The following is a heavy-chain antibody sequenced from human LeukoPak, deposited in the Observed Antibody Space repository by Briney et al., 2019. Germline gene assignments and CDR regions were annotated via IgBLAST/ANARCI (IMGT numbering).Heavy chain of an antibody. Sequence: GGSLRLSCAASGFTFSSYAMSWVRQAPGKGLEWISHISGSGRSKDYATSLKGRFTVSRENAENKLYLHMTNVTVEDTAIYYCARRYLMAATPLDSWGKGTLVTVTS. CDR2: ISGSGRSK. V-gene: IGHV3-23*01. D-gene: IGHD2-15*01. CDR1: GFTFSSYA. CDR3: ARRYLMAATPLDS. J-gene: IGHJ5*01.